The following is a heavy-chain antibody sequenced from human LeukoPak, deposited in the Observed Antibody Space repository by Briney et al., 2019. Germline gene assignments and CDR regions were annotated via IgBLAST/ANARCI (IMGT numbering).Heavy chain of an antibody. D-gene: IGHD1-14*01. Sequence: SETLSLTCTVSGGPISSGGYYWSWIRQHPGKGLEWIGYIYYSGSTYYNPSLKSRVTISVDTSKNQFSLKLSSVTAADTAVYYCARGSLAEQWDYWGQGTLVTVSS. J-gene: IGHJ4*02. CDR3: ARGSLAEQWDY. CDR2: IYYSGST. V-gene: IGHV4-31*03. CDR1: GGPISSGGYY.